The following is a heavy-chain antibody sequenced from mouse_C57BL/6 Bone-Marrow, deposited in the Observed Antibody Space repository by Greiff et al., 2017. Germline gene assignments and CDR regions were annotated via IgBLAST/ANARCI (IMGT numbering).Heavy chain of an antibody. CDR1: GYTFTSYW. J-gene: IGHJ4*01. D-gene: IGHD3-2*02. Sequence: QVQLQQPGAELVKPGASVKMSCKASGYTFTSYWITWVKQRPGQGLEWIGDIYPGSGSTNYNEKFKSKATLTVDTTSSTAYVQLSSLTSEDSAVYYCAREARQLRLERDAMDYWGQGTSVTVSS. CDR3: AREARQLRLERDAMDY. V-gene: IGHV1-55*01. CDR2: IYPGSGST.